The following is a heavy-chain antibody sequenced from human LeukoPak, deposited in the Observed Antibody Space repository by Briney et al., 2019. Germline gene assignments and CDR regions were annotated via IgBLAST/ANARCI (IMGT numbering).Heavy chain of an antibody. D-gene: IGHD2-15*01. CDR1: GYSFTSYW. CDR2: IYPGDSDT. J-gene: IGHJ6*02. V-gene: IGHV5-51*01. CDR3: ARFLGYCSGGSCYSYYYYGMDV. Sequence: GESLKISCKGSGYSFTSYWIGWVRQMPGKGLEWMGIIYPGDSDTRYSPSFQGQVTISADKSISTAYLQWSSLKASDTATYYCARFLGYCSGGSCYSYYYYGMDVWGQGTTVTVSS.